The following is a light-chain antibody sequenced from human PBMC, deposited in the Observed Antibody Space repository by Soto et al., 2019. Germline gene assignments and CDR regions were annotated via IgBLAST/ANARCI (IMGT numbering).Light chain of an antibody. V-gene: IGKV3-15*01. CDR1: QSVSSN. CDR3: QRYNTWPPWT. J-gene: IGKJ1*01. CDR2: DAS. Sequence: EIVMTQSPATLSVSPGERATLSCRASQSVSSNLAWYQQKPGQAPRLLIYDASTRATGIPARFSGSGSGTEFTLTICSLQSEDFAVYYCQRYNTWPPWTFGQGTKVEIK.